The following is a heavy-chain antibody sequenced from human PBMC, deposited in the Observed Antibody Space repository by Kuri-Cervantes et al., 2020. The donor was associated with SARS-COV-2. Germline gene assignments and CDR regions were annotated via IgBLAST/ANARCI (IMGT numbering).Heavy chain of an antibody. CDR1: GGSFSGYY. V-gene: IGHV4-34*01. CDR2: TNHSGST. D-gene: IGHD3-22*01. J-gene: IGHJ6*02. CDR3: ARGTLGITMIVVVNAYYYYGMDV. Sequence: SETLSLTCAVYGGSFSGYYWSWIRQPPGKGLEWIGETNHSGSTNYNPSLKSRVTISVDTSKNQFSLKLSSVTAADTAVYYCARGTLGITMIVVVNAYYYYGMDVWGQGTTVTVSS.